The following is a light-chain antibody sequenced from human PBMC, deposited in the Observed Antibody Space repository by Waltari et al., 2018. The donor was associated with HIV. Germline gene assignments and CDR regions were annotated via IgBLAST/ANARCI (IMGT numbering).Light chain of an antibody. CDR3: QQYYSTPT. V-gene: IGKV4-1*01. J-gene: IGKJ5*01. Sequence: DIVLTQSPETLSVSLGERAAIRCTSETSVLSPSNNVNYFAWYQQRPGQRPTLLFSEASSRSSGVPARFTASGSRTDFTLTIDDLQADDVAVYFCQQYYSTPTFGRGTQLV. CDR1: TSVLSPSNNVNY. CDR2: EAS.